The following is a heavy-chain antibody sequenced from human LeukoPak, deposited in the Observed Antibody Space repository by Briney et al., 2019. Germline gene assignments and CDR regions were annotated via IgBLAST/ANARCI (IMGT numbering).Heavy chain of an antibody. CDR3: ARPGYYYGSGSYFGAFDI. CDR2: IKQDGSEK. J-gene: IGHJ3*02. CDR1: GFTFSSYW. Sequence: GGSLRLSCAASGFTFSSYWMSWVRQAPGKGLEWVANIKQDGSEKYYVDSVEGRFTISRDNAKNSMYLQMNSLRAEDTAVYYCARPGYYYGSGSYFGAFDIWGQGTMATVSS. D-gene: IGHD3-10*01. V-gene: IGHV3-7*01.